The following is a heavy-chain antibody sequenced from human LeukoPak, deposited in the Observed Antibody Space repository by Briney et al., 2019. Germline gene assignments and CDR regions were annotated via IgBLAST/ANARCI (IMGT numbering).Heavy chain of an antibody. D-gene: IGHD2-15*01. CDR2: ISWNNDSI. Sequence: GGSLRLSCAASGFTFDDYAMHWVRQAPGKGLEWVSGISWNNDSIGYADSVKGRFTISRDNAKNSLYLQMNSLRAEDTALYYCAKGMWPGKVVAASITDYWGQGTLVTVSS. CDR3: AKGMWPGKVVAASITDY. V-gene: IGHV3-9*01. J-gene: IGHJ4*02. CDR1: GFTFDDYA.